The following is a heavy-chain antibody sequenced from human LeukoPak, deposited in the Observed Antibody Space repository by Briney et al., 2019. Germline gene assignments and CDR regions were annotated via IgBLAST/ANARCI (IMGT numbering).Heavy chain of an antibody. CDR3: ARSGVVDATSRYMDV. D-gene: IGHD5-12*01. Sequence: ASVKVSCKASGYTFSTYGLTWGRQAPGQGLEWMEWISAYKGDTKYSQSLQGRVTMTTDTSTSTASMELRSLRSDDTAVYYCARSGVVDATSRYMDVWGKGTTVTVSS. CDR2: ISAYKGDT. J-gene: IGHJ6*03. CDR1: GYTFSTYG. V-gene: IGHV1-18*01.